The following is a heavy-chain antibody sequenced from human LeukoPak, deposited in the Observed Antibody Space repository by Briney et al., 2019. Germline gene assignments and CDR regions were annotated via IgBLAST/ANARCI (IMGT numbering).Heavy chain of an antibody. D-gene: IGHD2-2*01. Sequence: GGSLRLSCAASGFTVSSNYMSWVRQAPGKGLEWVSVIYSGGSTYYADSVKGRFTISRDNSKNTLYLQMNSLRAEDTAVCYCAREVYCSSTSCCERSGAYFDYWGQGTLVTVSS. CDR1: GFTVSSNY. V-gene: IGHV3-66*01. J-gene: IGHJ4*02. CDR3: AREVYCSSTSCCERSGAYFDY. CDR2: IYSGGST.